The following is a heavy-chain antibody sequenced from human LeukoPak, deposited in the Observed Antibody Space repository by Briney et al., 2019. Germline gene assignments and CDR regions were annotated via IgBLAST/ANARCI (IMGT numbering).Heavy chain of an antibody. CDR2: INHSGST. J-gene: IGHJ4*02. D-gene: IGHD6-13*01. CDR3: GRTLSSWAPAFDY. Sequence: SETLSLTCAVYGGSFSGYYWSWIRQPPGKGLEWIGEINHSGSTNYNPSLKSRVTISVDTSKNRFSLKLSSVTAADTAVYYCGRTLSSWAPAFDYWGQGTLVTVSS. CDR1: GGSFSGYY. V-gene: IGHV4-34*01.